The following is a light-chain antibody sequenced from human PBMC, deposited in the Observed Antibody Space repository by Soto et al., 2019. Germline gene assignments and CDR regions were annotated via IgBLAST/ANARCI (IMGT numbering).Light chain of an antibody. CDR2: GAS. V-gene: IGKV3-20*01. J-gene: IGKJ4*01. Sequence: EIVLTQSPGTLSLSPGERATLSCRASQSVSNNYLAWYQQKPGQAPRLLIYGASIRATGIPDRFSGSGSGTVFTLTISRLEPEDFSVYYCQQYGRSGTFGQGTKVEIK. CDR3: QQYGRSGT. CDR1: QSVSNNY.